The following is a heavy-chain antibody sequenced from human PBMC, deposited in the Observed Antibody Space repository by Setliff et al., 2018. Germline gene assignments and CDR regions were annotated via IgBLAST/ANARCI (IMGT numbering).Heavy chain of an antibody. D-gene: IGHD1-26*01. Sequence: SETLSLTCAVYSGSFSGYYWSWIRQPPGKGLEWIGEINYSRVVNYKPSLKSRVSISLDTSKNQFSLRLTSLTAADTAVYYCARGSGSFPFDYWGLGTLVTVSS. CDR3: ARGSGSFPFDY. J-gene: IGHJ4*02. CDR1: SGSFSGYY. V-gene: IGHV4-34*01. CDR2: INYSRVV.